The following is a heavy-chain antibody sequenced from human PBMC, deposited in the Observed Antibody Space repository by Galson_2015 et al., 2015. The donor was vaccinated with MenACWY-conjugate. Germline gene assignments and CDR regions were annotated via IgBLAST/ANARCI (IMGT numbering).Heavy chain of an antibody. V-gene: IGHV3-48*02. CDR2: ISSSSSTI. CDR1: GFTFSTYS. J-gene: IGHJ4*02. D-gene: IGHD5-18*01. Sequence: SLRLSCAASGFTFSTYSMNWVRQAPGKGLGWVSYISSSSSTIYYADSVKGRFTISRDNAKSSLYLQMNTLRDEDTAVYYCARVPGYSYGYYDWWGQGTLVTVSS. CDR3: ARVPGYSYGYYDW.